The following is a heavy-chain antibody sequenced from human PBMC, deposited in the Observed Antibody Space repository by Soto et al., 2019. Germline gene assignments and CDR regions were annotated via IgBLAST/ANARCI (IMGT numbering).Heavy chain of an antibody. CDR3: ARLYTGYEAFDY. V-gene: IGHV4-30-4*01. Sequence: PSETLSLTCNVSGGSINSGDYYWSWIRQSPGKGLEWIGYIYYSGSTYYNPSLKSRSTISIDTSKNQFFLDVDSVTAADTAVYYCARLYTGYEAFDYWGQGTLVTVSS. CDR2: IYYSGST. CDR1: GGSINSGDYY. D-gene: IGHD5-12*01. J-gene: IGHJ4*02.